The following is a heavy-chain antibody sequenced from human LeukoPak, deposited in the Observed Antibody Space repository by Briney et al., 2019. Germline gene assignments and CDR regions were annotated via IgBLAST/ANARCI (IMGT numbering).Heavy chain of an antibody. CDR3: TKELHVAVAVADYYYFYMDV. J-gene: IGHJ6*03. CDR2: INGGGNTT. V-gene: IGHV3-23*01. Sequence: GGSLRLSCAASGFAFSSFATGWVRQSPGKGLEWLSTINGGGNTTFYSDSVKGHFTISRDNSKNTLYLHMDSLRPDDTATYYCTKELHVAVAVADYYYFYMDVWGRGTAVTVSS. D-gene: IGHD6-19*01. CDR1: GFAFSSFA.